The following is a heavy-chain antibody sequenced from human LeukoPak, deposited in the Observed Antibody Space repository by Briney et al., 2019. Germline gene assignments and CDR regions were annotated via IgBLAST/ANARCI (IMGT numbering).Heavy chain of an antibody. Sequence: SETLSLTCTVSGGSMSDYYWSFIRQSAGTGLEWLGRIHTSGTTWYNPSLKSRVTLSVDASKNQFSLGLASVTAADTAVYYCARDFYASGFYFWFDPWGQGMLVTVSS. CDR3: ARDFYASGFYFWFDP. V-gene: IGHV4-4*07. CDR2: IHTSGTT. D-gene: IGHD2/OR15-2a*01. CDR1: GGSMSDYY. J-gene: IGHJ5*02.